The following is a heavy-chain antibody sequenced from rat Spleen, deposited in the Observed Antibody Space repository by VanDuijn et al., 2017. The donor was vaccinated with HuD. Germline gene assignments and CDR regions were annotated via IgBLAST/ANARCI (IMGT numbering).Heavy chain of an antibody. J-gene: IGHJ2*01. CDR3: TRGYNYFDY. Sequence: VQLKESGPGLVQPSQTLSLTCTVSGFSLTDYSVHWVRQPPGKGLEWMGVMWSGGSTDYNSALKSRLSISRDTSKSQVFLKVKSLKTEDTGIYYCTRGYNYFDYWGQGVMVTVSS. CDR1: GFSLTDYS. D-gene: IGHD1-11*01. CDR2: MWSGGST. V-gene: IGHV2S63*01.